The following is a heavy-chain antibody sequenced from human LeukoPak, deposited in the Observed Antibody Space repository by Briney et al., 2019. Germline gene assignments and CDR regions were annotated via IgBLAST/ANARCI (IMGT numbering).Heavy chain of an antibody. CDR1: GGSMRSYY. CDR3: ARQGYDILTGAYYGMDV. V-gene: IGHV4-59*05. CDR2: IYYSGST. D-gene: IGHD3-9*01. J-gene: IGHJ6*02. Sequence: SETLSLTCTVSGGSMRSYYWSWIRQPPGKGLEWIGSIYYSGSTYYNPSLKSRVTISVDTSKNQFSLKLSSVTAADTAVYYCARQGYDILTGAYYGMDVWGQGTTVTVSS.